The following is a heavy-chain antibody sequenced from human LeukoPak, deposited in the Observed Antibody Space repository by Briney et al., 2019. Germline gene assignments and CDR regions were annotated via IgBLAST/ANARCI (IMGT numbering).Heavy chain of an antibody. D-gene: IGHD3-10*01. CDR3: AGRVLLWFGEEVDY. Sequence: GGSLRLSCAASGFTFSNYAMHWVRQAPGKGLEWVANIKQDGSEKYYVDSVKGRFTISRDNAKNSLYLQMNSLRAEDTAVYYCAGRVLLWFGEEVDYWGQGTLVTVSS. J-gene: IGHJ4*02. V-gene: IGHV3-7*01. CDR2: IKQDGSEK. CDR1: GFTFSNYA.